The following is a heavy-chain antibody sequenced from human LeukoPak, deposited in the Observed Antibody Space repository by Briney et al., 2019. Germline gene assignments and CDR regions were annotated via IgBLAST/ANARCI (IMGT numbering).Heavy chain of an antibody. CDR2: ISSSSSTI. V-gene: IGHV3-48*04. J-gene: IGHJ5*02. Sequence: PGGSLRLSCAASGFTFSSYSMNWVRQAPGKGLEWVSYISSSSSTIYYADSVKGRFTISRDNAKNSLYLQMNSLRAEDTAVYYCARDYYDSSGYCPFDPWGQGTLVTVSS. D-gene: IGHD3-22*01. CDR1: GFTFSSYS. CDR3: ARDYYDSSGYCPFDP.